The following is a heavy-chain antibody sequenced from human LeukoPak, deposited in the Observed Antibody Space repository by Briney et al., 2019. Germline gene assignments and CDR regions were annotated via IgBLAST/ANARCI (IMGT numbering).Heavy chain of an antibody. CDR2: IYYSGST. Sequence: TSETLSLTCTVSGGSISSSSYYWGWIRQPPGKGLEWIGSIYYSGSTYYNPSLKSRVTISVDTSKNQFSLKLSSVTAADTAVYYCARDLGYCSSTSCYLDAFDIWGQGTMVTVSS. D-gene: IGHD2-2*01. CDR1: GGSISSSSYY. CDR3: ARDLGYCSSTSCYLDAFDI. J-gene: IGHJ3*02. V-gene: IGHV4-39*01.